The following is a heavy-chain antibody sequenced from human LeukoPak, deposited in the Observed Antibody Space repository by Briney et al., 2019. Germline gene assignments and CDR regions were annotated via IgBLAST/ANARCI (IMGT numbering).Heavy chain of an antibody. CDR2: IYSGGST. CDR1: GFTVSSNY. D-gene: IGHD4-17*01. J-gene: IGHJ4*02. CDR3: AREAVTRNYFDY. Sequence: GGSLRLSCAASGFTVSSNYMNWVRQASGKGLEWVSVIYSGGSTYYADSVKGRFTISRDNSKNTLYLQMNSLRAEDTAMYYCAREAVTRNYFDYWGQGTLVTVSS. V-gene: IGHV3-53*01.